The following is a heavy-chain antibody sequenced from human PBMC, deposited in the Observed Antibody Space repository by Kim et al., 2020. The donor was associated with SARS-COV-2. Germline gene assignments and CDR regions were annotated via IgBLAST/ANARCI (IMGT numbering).Heavy chain of an antibody. CDR2: IIPILGIA. D-gene: IGHD2-2*01. J-gene: IGHJ6*03. V-gene: IGHV1-69*04. CDR3: ARVSCSSTSCYYGYYYMDV. Sequence: SVKVSCKASGGTFSSYAISWVRQAPGQGLEWMGRIIPILGIANYAQKFQGRVTITADKSTSTAYMELSSLRSEDTAVYYCARVSCSSTSCYYGYYYMDVWGKGTTVTVSS. CDR1: GGTFSSYA.